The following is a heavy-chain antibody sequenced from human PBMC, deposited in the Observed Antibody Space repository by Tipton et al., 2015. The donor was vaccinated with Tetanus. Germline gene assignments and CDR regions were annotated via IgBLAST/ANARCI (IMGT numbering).Heavy chain of an antibody. CDR3: ARDRGPSGFR. CDR1: GDSITSFY. V-gene: IGHV4-59*01. Sequence: TLSLTCTVSGDSITSFYWSWIRQPPGKGLEWIGYIFYGGTTNYNPSLKSRVTISLDTSKNQFSLQLSSVTAADTAVYYCARDRGPSGFRWGQGTLVTVAS. CDR2: IFYGGTT. J-gene: IGHJ4*02. D-gene: IGHD3-10*01.